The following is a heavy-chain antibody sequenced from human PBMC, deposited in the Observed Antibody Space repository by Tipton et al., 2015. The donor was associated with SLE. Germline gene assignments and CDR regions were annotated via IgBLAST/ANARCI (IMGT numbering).Heavy chain of an antibody. J-gene: IGHJ4*02. Sequence: QVQLVQSGGEVKKPGASVKVSCKTSGYTFTNHGITWVRQAPGQGLEWMGWINPNNGNTKYAQKFQGRVFMTTDTSTSTAYLELRSLRSADTAMYYCARQGDDYDSGSYFNWGQGTLFTVSS. CDR2: INPNNGNT. V-gene: IGHV1-18*01. CDR1: GYTFTNHG. CDR3: ARQGDDYDSGSYFN. D-gene: IGHD3-22*01.